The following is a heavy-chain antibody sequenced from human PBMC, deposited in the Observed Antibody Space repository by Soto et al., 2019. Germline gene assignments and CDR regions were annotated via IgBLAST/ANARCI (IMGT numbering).Heavy chain of an antibody. CDR3: ARVYCSSTSCSNIYYYYYGMDV. V-gene: IGHV1-69*06. D-gene: IGHD2-2*01. Sequence: SVKVSCKASGGTFSSYAISWVRQAPGQGLEWMGGIIPIFGTANYAQKFQGRVTVTADKSTSTAYMELSSLRSEDTAVYYCARVYCSSTSCSNIYYYYYGMDVWGQGTTVTVSS. CDR1: GGTFSSYA. J-gene: IGHJ6*02. CDR2: IIPIFGTA.